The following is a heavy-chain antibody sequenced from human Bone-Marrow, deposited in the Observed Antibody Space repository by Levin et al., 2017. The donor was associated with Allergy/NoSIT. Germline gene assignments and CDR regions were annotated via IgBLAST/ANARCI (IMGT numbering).Heavy chain of an antibody. D-gene: IGHD2-2*01. J-gene: IGHJ3*02. V-gene: IGHV4-59*01. CDR1: GGSISSSY. Sequence: SQTLSLTCTVSGGSISSSYWTWFRQPPGKGLEWIGFIYYSGSTNHNPSLNSRVTISVDTSTNQFSLKLSSVTAADTAVYYCATGSASQTSDAFDIWGPGTMVTVSS. CDR2: IYYSGST. CDR3: ATGSASQTSDAFDI.